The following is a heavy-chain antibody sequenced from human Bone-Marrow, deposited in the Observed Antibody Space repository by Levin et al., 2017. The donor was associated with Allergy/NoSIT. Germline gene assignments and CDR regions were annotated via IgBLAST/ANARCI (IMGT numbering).Heavy chain of an antibody. CDR2: IYHGGHT. CDR3: ARRARAGGYDGYNWLDP. V-gene: IGHV4-59*08. CDR1: GDSVSSSY. Sequence: SQTLSLTCVVSGDSVSSSYWSWLRQFPGKGLEWIGYIYHGGHTNYNPSLKSRVTISVDTSKNQFSLKLTSVTAADTAVYYCARRARAGGYDGYNWLDPWGQGTLVTVSS. D-gene: IGHD5-12*01. J-gene: IGHJ5*02.